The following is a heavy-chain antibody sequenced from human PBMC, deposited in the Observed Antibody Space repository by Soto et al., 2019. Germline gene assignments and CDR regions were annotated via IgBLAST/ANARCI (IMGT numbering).Heavy chain of an antibody. CDR3: ARDRGEYTSSWFWYFSH. CDR1: GASISSFN. D-gene: IGHD6-13*01. CDR2: LNIAGTI. V-gene: IGHV4-4*07. J-gene: IGHJ2*01. Sequence: SETLSLTCSVSGASISSFNWNWVRQPAGKGPEWVGRLNIAGTINYNPSLKSRITMSMDTSKNQISLHLRSVTAADTAIYYCARDRGEYTSSWFWYFSHWGHGTLVTAPQ.